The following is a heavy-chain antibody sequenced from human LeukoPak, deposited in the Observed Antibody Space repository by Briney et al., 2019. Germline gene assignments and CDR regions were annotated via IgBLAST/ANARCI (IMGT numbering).Heavy chain of an antibody. J-gene: IGHJ4*02. CDR3: AKEMSNYVGGAFDY. CDR2: ISGSGGVT. V-gene: IGHV3-23*01. Sequence: GGSLRLSCAASGLSFSSFAISWVRQAPAKGLGWVSAISGSGGVTYYGDSVKGRFTISRDNSKNTVYLLMNSLRAEDTAVYYCAKEMSNYVGGAFDYWGQGTLVTVSS. CDR1: GLSFSSFA. D-gene: IGHD4-11*01.